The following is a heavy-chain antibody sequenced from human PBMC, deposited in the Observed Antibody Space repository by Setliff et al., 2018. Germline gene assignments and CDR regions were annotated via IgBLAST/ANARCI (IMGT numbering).Heavy chain of an antibody. CDR1: GFTFSSYA. J-gene: IGHJ4*02. CDR2: MSASGTST. D-gene: IGHD2-8*02. CDR3: AKSPVAYCSGAVCYPFDY. V-gene: IGHV3-23*01. Sequence: GGSLRLSCATSGFTFSSYAMSWVRQAPGKGREWVFAMSASGTSTYHADSVKGRFTISGDNSKNPLYLQMNSLRAEDTAVYFCAKSPVAYCSGAVCYPFDYWGQGTLVTVSS.